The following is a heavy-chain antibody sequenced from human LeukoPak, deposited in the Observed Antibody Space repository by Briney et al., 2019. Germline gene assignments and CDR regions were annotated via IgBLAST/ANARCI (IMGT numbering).Heavy chain of an antibody. D-gene: IGHD7-27*01. V-gene: IGHV3-30*18. Sequence: PGGSLRLSCAASGFTFSSYGMFWVRQAPGKGLEWVAVISYDGIKKYYADSVKGRFTISRDNSKNTLYLQMNSLRAEDTAVYYCAEASLDTDWGVFDYWGQEPWSPSPQ. CDR2: ISYDGIKK. CDR1: GFTFSSYG. CDR3: AEASLDTDWGVFDY. J-gene: IGHJ4*01.